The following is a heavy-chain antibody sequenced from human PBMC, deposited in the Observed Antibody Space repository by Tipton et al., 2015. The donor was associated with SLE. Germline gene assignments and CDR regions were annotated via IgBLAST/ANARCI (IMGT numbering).Heavy chain of an antibody. CDR3: ARETSWVDY. CDR2: IYHSGST. Sequence: TLSLTCAVSGGSISSSNWWNWVRQPPGKGLEWIGEIYHSGSTNYNPSLKSRVTISVDTSKNQFSLKLTSLTAADTAVYYCARETSWVDYWGQGTLVTVSS. V-gene: IGHV4-4*02. D-gene: IGHD7-27*01. CDR1: GGSISSSNW. J-gene: IGHJ4*02.